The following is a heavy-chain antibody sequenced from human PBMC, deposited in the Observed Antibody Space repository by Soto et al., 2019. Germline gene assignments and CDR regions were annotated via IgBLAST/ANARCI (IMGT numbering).Heavy chain of an antibody. Sequence: PSETLSLTCAVSGGSISSSNWWSWVRQPPGKGLEWIGEIYHSGSTNYNPSLKSRVTISVDKSKNQFSLKLSSVTAADMAVYYCARDRGQQQLLFHWGQGTLVTVSS. J-gene: IGHJ4*02. CDR2: IYHSGST. CDR1: GGSISSSNW. D-gene: IGHD6-13*01. CDR3: ARDRGQQQLLFH. V-gene: IGHV4-4*02.